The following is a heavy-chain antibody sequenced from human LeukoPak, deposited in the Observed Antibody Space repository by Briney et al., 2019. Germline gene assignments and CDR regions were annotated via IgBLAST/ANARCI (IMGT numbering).Heavy chain of an antibody. D-gene: IGHD1-26*01. CDR3: ATVPLRVGATSDYYGMDV. Sequence: GASVKVSCKASGGTFISYAISWVRQAPGQGLEWMGGIIPIFGTANYAQKFQGGVTITADESTSTAYMELSSLRSEDTAVYYCATVPLRVGATSDYYGMDVWGQGTTVTVSS. V-gene: IGHV1-69*13. CDR1: GGTFISYA. J-gene: IGHJ6*02. CDR2: IIPIFGTA.